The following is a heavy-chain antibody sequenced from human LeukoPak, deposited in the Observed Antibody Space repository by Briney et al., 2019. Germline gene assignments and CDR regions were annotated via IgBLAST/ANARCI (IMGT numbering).Heavy chain of an antibody. V-gene: IGHV3-30*04. CDR1: GFTFSSYA. J-gene: IGHJ4*02. D-gene: IGHD3-10*01. CDR2: ISYDGSNK. CDR3: SCQGYSGTYDY. Sequence: GGSLRLSCAAFGFTFSSYAMHWVRQAPGKGLEWVAVISYDGSNKYYADSVKGRLTISRDNSKNTLYLQMNSLRAEDTAVYYCSCQGYSGTYDYWGQGTLVTVSS.